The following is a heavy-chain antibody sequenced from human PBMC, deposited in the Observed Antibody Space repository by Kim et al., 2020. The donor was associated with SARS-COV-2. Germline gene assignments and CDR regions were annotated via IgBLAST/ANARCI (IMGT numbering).Heavy chain of an antibody. CDR2: IYSGGSST. J-gene: IGHJ4*02. CDR3: ARLADYGDPYYFDY. V-gene: IGHV3-23*03. Sequence: GGSLRLSCAASGFTFSNYAMSWVRQAPGKGLEWVSVIYSGGSSTYYADSVKGRFTISRENSKNTLYLQMNILRADDTAVYYCARLADYGDPYYFDYWGQG. D-gene: IGHD4-17*01. CDR1: GFTFSNYA.